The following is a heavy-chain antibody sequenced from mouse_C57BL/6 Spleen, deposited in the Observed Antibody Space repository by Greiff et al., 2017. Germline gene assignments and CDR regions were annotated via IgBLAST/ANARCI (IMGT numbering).Heavy chain of an antibody. CDR1: GFTFSSYA. V-gene: IGHV5-4*03. Sequence: EVKLMESGGGLVKPGGSLKLSCAASGFTFSSYAMSWVRQTPEKRLEWVATISDGGSYTYYPDNVKGRFTISRDNAKNNLYLQMSHLKSEDTAMYYCAREGGYHFDYWGQGTTLTVSS. D-gene: IGHD2-2*01. CDR2: ISDGGSYT. CDR3: AREGGYHFDY. J-gene: IGHJ2*01.